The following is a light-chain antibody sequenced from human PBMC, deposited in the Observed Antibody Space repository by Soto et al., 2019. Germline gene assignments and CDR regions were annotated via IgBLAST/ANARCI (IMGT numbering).Light chain of an antibody. J-gene: IGKJ2*01. CDR3: QQYNSYSPYT. CDR1: QSISSW. V-gene: IGKV1-5*01. CDR2: DAS. Sequence: DIQMTQSPSTLSASVGDRVTITCRASQSISSWLAWYQQKPGKAPKLLIYDASSLESGVPSRFSGSGSGTEFTLTISSLQPDYFATYSCQQYNSYSPYTFGQGTKLEIK.